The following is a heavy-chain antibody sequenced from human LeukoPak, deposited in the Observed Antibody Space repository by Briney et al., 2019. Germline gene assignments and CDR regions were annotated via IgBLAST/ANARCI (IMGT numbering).Heavy chain of an antibody. CDR1: GFTFSSIYA. CDR2: ISYHGSNE. Sequence: GGSLRLSCAASGFTFSSIYAMHWVRQAPDKGLEGVAMISYHGSNEYYADSVKGRFTISRDNSKNTLYLQMNNLRVEDTAMYYCARVHDSTGYYHYFDSWGQGTLVTVSS. D-gene: IGHD3-22*01. J-gene: IGHJ4*02. V-gene: IGHV3-30*04. CDR3: ARVHDSTGYYHYFDS.